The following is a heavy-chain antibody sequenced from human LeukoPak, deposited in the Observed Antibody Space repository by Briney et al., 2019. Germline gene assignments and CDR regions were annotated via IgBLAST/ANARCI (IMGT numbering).Heavy chain of an antibody. Sequence: GRSLRLSCAASGFTFSSYAMHWVRQAPGEGLEWVAQIPFDGSSKNHADSVKGRFTISRDNSKNTVYLQMNSLRAEDTAVYYCARDPAPYNSGSNYFDYWGQGTLVTVSS. V-gene: IGHV3-30*04. CDR3: ARDPAPYNSGSNYFDY. CDR2: IPFDGSSK. D-gene: IGHD3-10*01. J-gene: IGHJ4*02. CDR1: GFTFSSYA.